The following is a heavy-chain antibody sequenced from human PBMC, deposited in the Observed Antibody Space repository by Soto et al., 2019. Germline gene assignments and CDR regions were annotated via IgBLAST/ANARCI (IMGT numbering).Heavy chain of an antibody. CDR1: GYTFTSYD. CDR2: INVINGNA. J-gene: IGHJ4*02. D-gene: IGHD6-19*01. Sequence: ASVKVSCKASGYTFTSYDMHWVRQAPGQRLEWMGRINVINGNAYYSQRFQGRATFTRDTSASTGYMELSSLISGDTAVYYCVVSRGWWTFPYWGQGTVVTVYS. CDR3: VVSRGWWTFPY. V-gene: IGHV1-3*01.